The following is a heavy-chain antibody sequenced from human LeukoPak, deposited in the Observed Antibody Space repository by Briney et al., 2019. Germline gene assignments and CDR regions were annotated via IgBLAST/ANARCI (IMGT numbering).Heavy chain of an antibody. Sequence: GDSMKISCKGSGYSFTSYWIGWVRQMRGKGLEWMGIIYHGDSDTRYSPSFQGQVTISADKSISTAYLQWSSLKASDTAMYYCAGSMATIGSYYFDYWCQGTLVTVAS. CDR1: GYSFTSYW. V-gene: IGHV5-51*01. CDR2: IYHGDSDT. D-gene: IGHD5-24*01. J-gene: IGHJ4*02. CDR3: AGSMATIGSYYFDY.